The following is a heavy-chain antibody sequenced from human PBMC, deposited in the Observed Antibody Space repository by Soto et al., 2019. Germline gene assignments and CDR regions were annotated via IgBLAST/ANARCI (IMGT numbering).Heavy chain of an antibody. CDR2: IYHSGST. CDR1: GGSISRSNR. V-gene: IGHV4-4*02. Sequence: SQSLGLTWVVSGGSISRSNRSEGVRAGPGWGLEWIGEIYHSGSTNYNPSLKSRVTISVDRSKNQFSLKLSSVTAADTAVYYCAREAAAGRSYYYYGMDVWGQGTTVSVSS. CDR3: AREAAAGRSYYYYGMDV. J-gene: IGHJ6*02. D-gene: IGHD6-13*01.